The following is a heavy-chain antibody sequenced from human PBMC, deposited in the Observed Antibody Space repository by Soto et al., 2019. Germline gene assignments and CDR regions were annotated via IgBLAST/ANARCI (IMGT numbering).Heavy chain of an antibody. CDR2: ISNDERNI. J-gene: IGHJ4*02. CDR1: GLTLSHYW. Sequence: EVLLVESGGGLVQPGGSMRLACAASGLTLSHYWMHWVRQVPGKGLVWVAEISNDERNIRTSYADSVKGRFTVSRVDAKNTLYLQMNSLRCDDTAVYYCASLSAPDDFLCQGAHVTVSS. V-gene: IGHV3-74*01. D-gene: IGHD6-25*01. CDR3: ASLSAPDDF.